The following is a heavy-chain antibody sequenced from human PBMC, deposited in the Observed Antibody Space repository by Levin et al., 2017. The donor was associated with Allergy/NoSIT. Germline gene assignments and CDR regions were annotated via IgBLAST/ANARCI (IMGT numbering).Heavy chain of an antibody. D-gene: IGHD1-1*01. CDR2: IYPGDSDT. Sequence: KVSCQGSGYSFTSYWIGWVRQTPGKGLEWMGIIYPGDSDTRYSPSFQGQVTISADKSISTAYLQWSSLKGSDTAIYYCARRGTRDYYYYMDVWGKGTTVTVSS. CDR1: GYSFTSYW. V-gene: IGHV5-51*01. CDR3: ARRGTRDYYYYMDV. J-gene: IGHJ6*03.